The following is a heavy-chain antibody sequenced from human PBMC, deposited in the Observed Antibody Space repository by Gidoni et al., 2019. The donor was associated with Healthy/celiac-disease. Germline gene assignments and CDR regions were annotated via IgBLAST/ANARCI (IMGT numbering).Heavy chain of an antibody. CDR3: ARVRTVIVVDAFDI. CDR1: GFTFSSYG. V-gene: IGHV3-33*01. D-gene: IGHD3-16*02. CDR2: IWYDGSNK. Sequence: QVQLVESGGGVVQPGRSLRLSCAASGFTFSSYGMHWVGQAPGKGLEWVAVIWYDGSNKYYADSVKGRFTISRDNSKNTLYLQMNSLRAEDTAVYYCARVRTVIVVDAFDIWGQGTMVTVSS. J-gene: IGHJ3*02.